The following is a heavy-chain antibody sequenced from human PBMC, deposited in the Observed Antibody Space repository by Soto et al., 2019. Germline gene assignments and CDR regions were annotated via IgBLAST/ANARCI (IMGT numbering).Heavy chain of an antibody. V-gene: IGHV4-34*01. D-gene: IGHD6-13*01. CDR1: RGFFTYSDNY. CDR2: INRSGST. CDR3: ARTTIAAAGYTYYYGMNL. J-gene: IGHJ6*02. Sequence: SETLSLTCAVYRGFFTYSDNYLTWIRQPPGKGLEWIGEINRSGSTNYSPSLRSRVTISVDTSKTQFSLQLTSVTAADTAVYYCARTTIAAAGYTYYYGMNLWGQGTTVT.